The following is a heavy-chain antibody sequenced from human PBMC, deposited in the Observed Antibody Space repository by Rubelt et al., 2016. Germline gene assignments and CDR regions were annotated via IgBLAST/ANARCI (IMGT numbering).Heavy chain of an antibody. V-gene: IGHV3-48*02. CDR1: GFIFSVYS. CDR3: ARGETRVDV. CDR2: IISSSSTI. J-gene: IGHJ6*02. Sequence: EVQLLESGGGLVQPGGSLRLSCAASGFIFSVYSMNWVRQAPGKGLEWVSYIISSSSTINYADSVKGRFTISRDNAKNSLYLQMNSLRDEDTAVYYCARGETRVDVWGQGTTVTVSS.